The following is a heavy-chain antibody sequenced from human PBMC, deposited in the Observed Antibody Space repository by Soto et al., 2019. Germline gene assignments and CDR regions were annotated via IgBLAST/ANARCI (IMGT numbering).Heavy chain of an antibody. CDR2: INAGNGNT. CDR3: ARQKIAAAGTGGKHDY. J-gene: IGHJ4*02. D-gene: IGHD6-13*01. CDR1: GYTFTSYA. V-gene: IGHV1-3*01. Sequence: ASVKVSFKASGYTFTSYAMHWVRQAPGQRLEWMGWINAGNGNTKYSQKFQGRVTITRDTSASTAYMELSSLRSEDTAVYYCARQKIAAAGTGGKHDYWGQGTLVTVSS.